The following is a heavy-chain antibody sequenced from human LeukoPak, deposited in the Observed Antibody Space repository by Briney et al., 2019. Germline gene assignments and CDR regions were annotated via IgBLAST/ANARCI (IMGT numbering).Heavy chain of an antibody. J-gene: IGHJ6*03. V-gene: IGHV4-39*07. CDR3: ASPRRIAVAGTPIDYYYMDV. CDR1: GGSISSSSYY. Sequence: SETLSLTCTVSGGSISSSSYYWGWIRQPPVKGLEWIGSIYYSGSTYYNPSLKSRVTISVDTSKNQFSLKLSSVTAADTAVYYCASPRRIAVAGTPIDYYYMDVWGKGTTVTVSS. D-gene: IGHD6-19*01. CDR2: IYYSGST.